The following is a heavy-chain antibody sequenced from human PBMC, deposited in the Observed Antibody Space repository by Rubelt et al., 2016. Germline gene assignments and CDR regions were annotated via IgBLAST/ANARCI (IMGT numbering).Heavy chain of an antibody. CDR1: GFTFSSYA. CDR2: ISGSGGST. Sequence: EVQLLESGGGLVQPGGSLRLSCAASGFTFSSYAMSWVRQAPGKGLEWVSAISGSGGSTYYADSVKGRFTISMDNSKNTLYLQMNSLIAEDTAVYYCAKNFGVDTYGMDVWGQGTTVTVSS. V-gene: IGHV3-23*01. D-gene: IGHD3-3*01. J-gene: IGHJ6*02. CDR3: AKNFGVDTYGMDV.